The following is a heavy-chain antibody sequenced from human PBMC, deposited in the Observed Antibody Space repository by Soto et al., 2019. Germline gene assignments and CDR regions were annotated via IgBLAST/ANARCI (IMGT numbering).Heavy chain of an antibody. CDR2: IYHSGST. CDR1: GGSISSSNW. V-gene: IGHV4-4*02. J-gene: IGHJ4*02. CDR3: ARVLLLRHSSRPRGYYFDY. D-gene: IGHD6-13*01. Sequence: SETLSLTCAVSGGSISSSNWWSWGRQPPGKGLEWIGEIYHSGSTNYNPSLKSRVTISVDKSKNQFSLKLSSVTAADTAVYYCARVLLLRHSSRPRGYYFDYWGQGTLVTVSS.